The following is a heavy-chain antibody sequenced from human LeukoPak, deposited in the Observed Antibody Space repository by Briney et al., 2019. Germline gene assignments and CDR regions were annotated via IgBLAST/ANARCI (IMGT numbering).Heavy chain of an antibody. Sequence: SETLSLTCSVSGGSVSSGSYYYSWIRQSPGKGLEWIGCIYYSGSTNYNPSLKSRVTISLDTSKNQFSLNLRSVTTADTAVYYCARSTNFEAFDIWGQGTMVTVSS. CDR2: IYYSGST. CDR3: ARSTNFEAFDI. CDR1: GGSVSSGSYY. V-gene: IGHV4-61*01. D-gene: IGHD4/OR15-4a*01. J-gene: IGHJ3*02.